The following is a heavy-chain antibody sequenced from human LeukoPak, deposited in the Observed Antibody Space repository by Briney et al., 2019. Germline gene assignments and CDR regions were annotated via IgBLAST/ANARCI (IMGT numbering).Heavy chain of an antibody. Sequence: GGSLRLSCAASGFTFSSYSMNWVRQAPGKGLEWVSSISSSSSYIYYAASVKGRFTISRDNAKNSLYLQMNSLRAEDTAVYYCARLSYSSGYYYGGGLVDYWGQGTLVTVSS. V-gene: IGHV3-21*01. J-gene: IGHJ4*02. CDR3: ARLSYSSGYYYGGGLVDY. D-gene: IGHD3-22*01. CDR1: GFTFSSYS. CDR2: ISSSSSYI.